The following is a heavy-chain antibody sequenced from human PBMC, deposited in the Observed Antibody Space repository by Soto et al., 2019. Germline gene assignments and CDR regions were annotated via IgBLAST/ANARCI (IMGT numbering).Heavy chain of an antibody. CDR1: GFTFSSVW. V-gene: IGHV3-7*01. J-gene: IGHJ4*02. D-gene: IGHD4-17*01. Sequence: EVQLVESGGGLVQPGGSLRLSCAASGFTFSSVWMNWVRQAPGKGLEWVANIEEDGNGTNYVDSVKGRFTISRDNARNSLYLQMNSLRAEDTAVYYCATDTTVPALGHWGQGTLVTVSS. CDR2: IEEDGNGT. CDR3: ATDTTVPALGH.